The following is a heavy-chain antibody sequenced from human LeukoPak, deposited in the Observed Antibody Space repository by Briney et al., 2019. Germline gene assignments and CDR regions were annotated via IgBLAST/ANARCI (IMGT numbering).Heavy chain of an antibody. D-gene: IGHD4-17*01. J-gene: IGHJ4*02. CDR3: ARDGTVTTAPFDY. CDR1: GFTLSSYS. CDR2: ISSSSSYI. V-gene: IGHV3-21*01. Sequence: GGSLRLSCAASGFTLSSYSINWVRQAPGKGLEWVSSISSSSSYIYYADSVKGRFTISRDNAKNSLYLQMNSLRAEDTAVYYCARDGTVTTAPFDYWGQGTLVTVSS.